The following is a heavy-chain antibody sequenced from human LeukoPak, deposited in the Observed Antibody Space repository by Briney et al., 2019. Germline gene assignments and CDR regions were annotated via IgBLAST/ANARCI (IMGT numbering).Heavy chain of an antibody. Sequence: GGSLRLSCAASGFTFSSYSMSWVRQAPGKGLEWVSSISSSSSYIYYADSVKGRFTISRDNAKNSLYLQMNSLRADDTAVYYCARDIGYEADYWGQGTLVTVSS. CDR3: ARDIGYEADY. D-gene: IGHD5-12*01. CDR1: GFTFSSYS. CDR2: ISSSSSYI. J-gene: IGHJ4*02. V-gene: IGHV3-21*01.